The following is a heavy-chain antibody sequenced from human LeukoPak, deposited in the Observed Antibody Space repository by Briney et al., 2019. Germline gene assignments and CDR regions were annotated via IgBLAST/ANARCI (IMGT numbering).Heavy chain of an antibody. J-gene: IGHJ4*02. CDR3: ARSSGLYYFDY. D-gene: IGHD3-22*01. CDR2: ISYDGSNK. V-gene: IGHV3-30*03. CDR1: GFTFSSYG. Sequence: GGSLRLSCAASGFTFSSYGMHWVRQAPGKGLEWVAVISYDGSNKYYADSVKGRFTISRDNSKNTLYLQMNSLRAEDTAVYYCARSSGLYYFDYWGQGTLVTVSS.